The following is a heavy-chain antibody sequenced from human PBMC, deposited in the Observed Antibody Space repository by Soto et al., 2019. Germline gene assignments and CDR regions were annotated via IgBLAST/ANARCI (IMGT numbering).Heavy chain of an antibody. J-gene: IGHJ2*01. CDR2: INHNGNS. CDR1: GGSFRAYY. D-gene: IGHD3-9*01. CDR3: SRANILTGYYVFFFAV. Sequence: SETLSLTCAASGGSFRAYYWSWIRQPPGRGLEWIGEINHNGNSNYNPALESRVTISVDTSKNQFSLKLISVTAADTAVYYCSRANILTGYYVFFFAVWGRGTLVT. V-gene: IGHV4-34*01.